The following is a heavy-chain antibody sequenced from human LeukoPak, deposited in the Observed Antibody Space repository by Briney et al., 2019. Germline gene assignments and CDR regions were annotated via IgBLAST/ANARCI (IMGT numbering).Heavy chain of an antibody. CDR1: GFTFSDSA. J-gene: IGHJ4*02. V-gene: IGHV3-73*01. CDR2: IRSKPQSYAT. D-gene: IGHD1-26*01. CDR3: TRVGPSTVVDY. Sequence: GGSLKLSCAASGFTFSDSAIHWVRQASGKGLEWVGRIRSKPQSYATAYNESLKGRFTISRDDSKNTAYLQMSSLKIEDTAVYYCTRVGPSTVVDYWGQGTQVTVSS.